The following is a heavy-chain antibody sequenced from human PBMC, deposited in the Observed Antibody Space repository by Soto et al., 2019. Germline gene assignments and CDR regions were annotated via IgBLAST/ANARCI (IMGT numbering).Heavy chain of an antibody. Sequence: SETLSLTCAVYGGSFSGYYWSWIRQPPGKGLEWIGEINHSGSTNYNPSLKSRVTISVDTSKNQFSLKLSSVTAADTAVYYCAGYGNPRWDYWGQGTLVTVSS. V-gene: IGHV4-34*01. CDR2: INHSGST. CDR3: AGYGNPRWDY. J-gene: IGHJ4*02. D-gene: IGHD5-18*01. CDR1: GGSFSGYY.